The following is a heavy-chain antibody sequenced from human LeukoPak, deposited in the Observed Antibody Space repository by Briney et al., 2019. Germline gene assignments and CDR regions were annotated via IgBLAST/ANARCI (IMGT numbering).Heavy chain of an antibody. J-gene: IGHJ4*02. CDR3: ARQWVSYYFDY. D-gene: IGHD3-16*02. Sequence: SETLSLTCTVSGGSISSSSYYWGWIRQPPGKGLEWIGSIYYSGSTYYIPSLKSRVTISVDTSKNQFSLKLSSVTAADTAVYYCARQWVSYYFDYWGQGTLVTVSS. V-gene: IGHV4-39*01. CDR2: IYYSGST. CDR1: GGSISSSSYY.